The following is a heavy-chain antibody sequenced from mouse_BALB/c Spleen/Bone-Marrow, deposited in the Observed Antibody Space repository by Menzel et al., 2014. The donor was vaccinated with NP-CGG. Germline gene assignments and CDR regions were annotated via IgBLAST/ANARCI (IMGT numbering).Heavy chain of an antibody. CDR1: GYAFSGYW. V-gene: IGHV1-80*01. CDR2: IYPGDGDT. Sequence: VQLQESGAELVRPGSSVKISCKASGYAFSGYWMNWVKQRPGQGLEWIGQIYPGDGDTDYNGKFKGKATLTADKSSSTAYMQLSSLTSEDSAVYLCARGGISVDYWGQGTTLTVSS. J-gene: IGHJ2*01. CDR3: ARGGISVDY.